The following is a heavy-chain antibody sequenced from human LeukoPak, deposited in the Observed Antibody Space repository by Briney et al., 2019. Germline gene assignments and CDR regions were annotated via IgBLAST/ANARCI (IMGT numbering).Heavy chain of an antibody. D-gene: IGHD6-19*01. Sequence: GGSLRLSCAASAGFTFSDYWMNWVRQAPGKGLEWVAIISQDGREKLYVDSVKGRFTISRDNAKSSLYLQINSLRAEDTAVYYCVGGIGWQPDYWGQGTLVTVFS. CDR3: VGGIGWQPDY. CDR1: AGFTFSDYW. J-gene: IGHJ4*02. V-gene: IGHV3-7*03. CDR2: ISQDGREK.